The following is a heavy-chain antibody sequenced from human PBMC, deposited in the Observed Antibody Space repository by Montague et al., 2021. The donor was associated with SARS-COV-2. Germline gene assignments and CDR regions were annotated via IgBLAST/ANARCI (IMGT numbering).Heavy chain of an antibody. CDR2: LFYSGST. CDR1: GDSISSTDHY. CDR3: ARHLRVGNRWNGFEADY. J-gene: IGHJ4*02. D-gene: IGHD1-1*01. Sequence: SETLSLTCTVSGDSISSTDHYWAWMRQPPGQELVWIASLFYSGSTYYNPPLKSRVTISVDTSKNLFSLQLNSVTPADTSVYYCARHLRVGNRWNGFEADYWGQGALVSVSS. V-gene: IGHV4-39*01.